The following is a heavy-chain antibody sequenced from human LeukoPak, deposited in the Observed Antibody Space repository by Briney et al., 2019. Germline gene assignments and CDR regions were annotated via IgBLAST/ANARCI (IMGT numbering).Heavy chain of an antibody. J-gene: IGHJ4*02. V-gene: IGHV4-4*07. Sequence: SETLSLTCTVSGGSISSYYWSWIRQPAGKGLEWIGRISTSGNTSYNPSLKSRVTMSVDTSKTQFSLKLTSVTAADTAVYYCAREGGPYRPLDYSGQGTLVTVSS. CDR1: GGSISSYY. CDR2: ISTSGNT. CDR3: AREGGPYRPLDY.